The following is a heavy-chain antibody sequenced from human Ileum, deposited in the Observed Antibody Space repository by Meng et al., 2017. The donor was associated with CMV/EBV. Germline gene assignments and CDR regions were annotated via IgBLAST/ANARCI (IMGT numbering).Heavy chain of an antibody. D-gene: IGHD3-10*01. Sequence: VQPTQWCARLFEPSGPLCLTCAACGGACRAFYWSGIRQRPSQRLDGNGEVNIGGCTNYGTSQNSRATITGVTATHQSSLIVSSVTAAAAAVSYWARFYFSRTWFGETHDYWGQGALVTVSS. CDR2: VNIGGCT. V-gene: IGHV4-34*01. CDR1: GGACRAFY. J-gene: IGHJ4*02. CDR3: ARFYFSRTWFGETHDY.